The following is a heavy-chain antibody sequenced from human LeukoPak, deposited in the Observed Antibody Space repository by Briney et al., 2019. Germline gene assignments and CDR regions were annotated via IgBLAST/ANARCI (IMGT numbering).Heavy chain of an antibody. D-gene: IGHD4-23*01. CDR1: GGSISSISSNNYH. CDR2: IYYSGST. V-gene: IGHV4-39*02. J-gene: IGHJ6*02. Sequence: SETLSLTCIVSGGSISSISSNNYHWGWIRQPPGKGLEWIGSIYYSGSTYYNPSLKSRVTISVDTSKNQFSLKLSSVAAADTALYYCAREMGVVTAHGIDVWGQGATVTVSS. CDR3: AREMGVVTAHGIDV.